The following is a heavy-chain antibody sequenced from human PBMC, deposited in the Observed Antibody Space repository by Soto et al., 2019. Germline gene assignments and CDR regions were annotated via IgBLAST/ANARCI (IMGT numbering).Heavy chain of an antibody. CDR1: GFTFNNYG. CDR3: AKDRADSWTIDV. CDR2: IDGPGGRI. J-gene: IGHJ6*04. Sequence: EVQLLESGGHLVQPGGSLRPSCAASGFTFNNYGVNWVRQAPGKGLEWVSNIDGPGGRILYADSVKGRFTISRDNSKNTLYLQMNSLRAEDTAVYYCAKDRADSWTIDVWGKGTTVAVSS. V-gene: IGHV3-23*01. D-gene: IGHD3-10*01.